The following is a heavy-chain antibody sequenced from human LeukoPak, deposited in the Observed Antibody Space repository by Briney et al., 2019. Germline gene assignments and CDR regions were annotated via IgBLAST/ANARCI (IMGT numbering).Heavy chain of an antibody. CDR1: GFTFSTYA. V-gene: IGHV3-23*01. CDR3: ARIGSAAFTDY. D-gene: IGHD3-3*02. CDR2: ISDSGGAI. J-gene: IGHJ4*02. Sequence: GGPLRLPCAASGFTFSTYALNWVRQAPGKGLEGVSAISDSGGAIYYADSVKGRFTMSRDNSKNSLFLQMNSLRAEDTALYYCARIGSAAFTDYWGQGTLVTVSS.